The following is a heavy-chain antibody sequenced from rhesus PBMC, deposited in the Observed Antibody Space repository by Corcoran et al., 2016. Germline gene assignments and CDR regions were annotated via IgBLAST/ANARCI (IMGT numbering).Heavy chain of an antibody. Sequence: QVKLQQWGEGLVKPSETLSLTCAVYGGSISGYYHWSWIRQPPGKGLAWIGYPYGNSVSTNYNPSLKNRVTISKDTSKNQFSLKLSSVTAADTAVYYCAREGYSITGTTYGLDSWGQGVVVTVSS. J-gene: IGHJ6*01. CDR2: PYGNSVST. CDR3: AREGYSITGTTYGLDS. D-gene: IGHD1-7*02. V-gene: IGHV4-73*01. CDR1: GGSISGYYH.